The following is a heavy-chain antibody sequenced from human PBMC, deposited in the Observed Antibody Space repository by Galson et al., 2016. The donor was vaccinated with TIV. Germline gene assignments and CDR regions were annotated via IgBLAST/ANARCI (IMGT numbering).Heavy chain of an antibody. V-gene: IGHV5-51*03. CDR1: GYTFTKYW. CDR2: IYPDDSDT. J-gene: IGHJ4*02. CDR3: SRYAPGSKDGHTLGDY. Sequence: QSGAEVKKPGESLRISCRTSGYTFTKYWVGWVRQMPGKGLEWMGVIYPDDSDTRYSPSLQGQVTISVDKSTTTAYLQWSSLKASDTAMYFCSRYAPGSKDGHTLGDYWGQGTLVTVSS. D-gene: IGHD5-24*01.